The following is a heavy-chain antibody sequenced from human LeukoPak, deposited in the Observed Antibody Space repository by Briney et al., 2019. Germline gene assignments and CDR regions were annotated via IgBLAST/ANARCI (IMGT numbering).Heavy chain of an antibody. CDR3: ASFWGAQDY. D-gene: IGHD3-16*01. J-gene: IGHJ4*02. V-gene: IGHV1-69*13. CDR2: IIPIFGTA. Sequence: ASVKVSCKAFGGTLSSYAISWGGPAPGQGLEWMGGIIPIFGTANYAQEFQGRVTITADESTSTAYMELSSLRSEDTAVYYCASFWGAQDYWGQGTLVTVSS. CDR1: GGTLSSYA.